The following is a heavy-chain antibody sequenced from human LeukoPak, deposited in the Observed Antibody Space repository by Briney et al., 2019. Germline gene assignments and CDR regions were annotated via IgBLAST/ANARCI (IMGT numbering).Heavy chain of an antibody. J-gene: IGHJ4*02. Sequence: PSEILSLTCTVSGGSISSFYWSWIRQPAGKGLEWIGRIHTNGITNYNSSLKSRVTMSVDTSKNQFSLRLSSVTAADTAVYYCATEGDYNGGSHFDYWGQGTLVTVSS. V-gene: IGHV4-4*07. CDR2: IHTNGIT. D-gene: IGHD4-11*01. CDR3: ATEGDYNGGSHFDY. CDR1: GGSISSFY.